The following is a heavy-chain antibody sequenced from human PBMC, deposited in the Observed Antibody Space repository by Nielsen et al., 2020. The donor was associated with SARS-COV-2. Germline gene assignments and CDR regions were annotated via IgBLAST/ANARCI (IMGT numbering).Heavy chain of an antibody. D-gene: IGHD1-14*01. J-gene: IGHJ4*02. V-gene: IGHV4-39*01. CDR1: GGSISSSSYY. CDR2: IYYSGST. Sequence: SETLSLTCTVSGGSISSSSYYWGWIRQPPGKGLEWIGTIYYSGSTYYNPSLKSRVTISVDTSKNQFSLKLSSVTAADTAVYYCARPVSTYLTHFDYWGQGTLVTVSS. CDR3: ARPVSTYLTHFDY.